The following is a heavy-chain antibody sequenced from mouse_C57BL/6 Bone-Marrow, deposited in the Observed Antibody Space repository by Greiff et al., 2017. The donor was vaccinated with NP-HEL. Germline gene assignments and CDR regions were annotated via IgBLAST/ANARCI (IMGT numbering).Heavy chain of an antibody. CDR3: ARYATVDSLFAY. D-gene: IGHD1-1*01. J-gene: IGHJ3*01. CDR1: GYAFSSYW. Sequence: VQVVESGAELVKPGASVKISCKASGYAFSSYWMNWVKQRPGKGLEWIGQIYPGDGDTNYNGKFKGKATLTADKSSSTAYRQLSSLTSEDSAVYFGARYATVDSLFAYWGQGTLVTVSA. CDR2: IYPGDGDT. V-gene: IGHV1-80*01.